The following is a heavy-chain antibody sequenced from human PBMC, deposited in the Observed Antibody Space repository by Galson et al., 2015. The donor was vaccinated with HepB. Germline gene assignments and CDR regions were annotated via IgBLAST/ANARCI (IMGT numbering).Heavy chain of an antibody. CDR2: ISGSGGST. CDR3: ARRRWLQSYYFDY. CDR1: GFTFSSYA. J-gene: IGHJ4*02. Sequence: SLRLSCAASGFTFSSYAMSWVRQAPGKGLEWVSAISGSGGSTYYADSVKGRFTISRDNSKNTLYLQMNSLRAEDTAVYYCARRRWLQSYYFDYWGQGTLVTVSS. D-gene: IGHD5-24*01. V-gene: IGHV3-23*01.